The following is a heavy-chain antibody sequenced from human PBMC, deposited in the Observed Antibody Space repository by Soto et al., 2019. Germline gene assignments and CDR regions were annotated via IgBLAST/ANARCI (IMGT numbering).Heavy chain of an antibody. CDR1: GYTFADYG. Sequence: QVQLVQSGPEVKKPGASMKVSCKVSGYTFADYGISWARQAPGQGLEWMGGINTCNGNIKYAQKFQGRVTMSADTSTSTAYMELNSLRYDDTALYYCARERGNYMYFDSWGQGTLVIVSS. J-gene: IGHJ4*02. V-gene: IGHV1-18*01. CDR2: INTCNGNI. CDR3: ARERGNYMYFDS. D-gene: IGHD1-7*01.